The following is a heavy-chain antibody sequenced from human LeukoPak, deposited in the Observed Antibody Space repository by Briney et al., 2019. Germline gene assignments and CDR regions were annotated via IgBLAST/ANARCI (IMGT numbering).Heavy chain of an antibody. V-gene: IGHV4-38-2*01. D-gene: IGHD3-16*01. CDR1: GYSISSGYY. CDR3: VKYGGGY. CDR2: FYDGGSV. J-gene: IGHJ4*02. Sequence: SETLSLTCAVSGYSISSGYYWGWIRQPPGKRLEWIGSFYDGGSVKYNPSLKSRATILGHMSENQFSLKLSSVTAADTAVYYCVKYGGGYWGQGTLVTVSS.